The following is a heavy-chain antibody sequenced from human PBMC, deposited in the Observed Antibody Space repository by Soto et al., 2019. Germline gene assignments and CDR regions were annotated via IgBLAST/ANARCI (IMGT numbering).Heavy chain of an antibody. CDR1: GFAFSTFG. V-gene: IGHV3-30*18. CDR2: MSSDGSTK. Sequence: GGSLRLSCAASGFAFSTFGMHWVRQAPGKGLEWVATMSSDGSTKYYADSVKGRFTISRDNSKNTLYLQMSSLRAEDTAVYYCAKKLAGTYYTGMDVWGQGTTVTVSS. J-gene: IGHJ6*02. CDR3: AKKLAGTYYTGMDV.